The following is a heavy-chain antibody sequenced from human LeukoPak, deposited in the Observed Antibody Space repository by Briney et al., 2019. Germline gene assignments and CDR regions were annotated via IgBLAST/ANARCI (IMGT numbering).Heavy chain of an antibody. CDR2: INTNTGNP. D-gene: IGHD6-13*01. V-gene: IGHV7-4-1*02. Sequence: GASVTVSCKASGYSFTTYVMNWVRQAPGQGLEWMGWINTNTGNPTYAQGFTGRFVLSLDTSVSTAYLQISSLKAEDTAVYYCARADRYSSSWYEGLFDYWGQGTLVTVSS. CDR1: GYSFTTYV. CDR3: ARADRYSSSWYEGLFDY. J-gene: IGHJ4*02.